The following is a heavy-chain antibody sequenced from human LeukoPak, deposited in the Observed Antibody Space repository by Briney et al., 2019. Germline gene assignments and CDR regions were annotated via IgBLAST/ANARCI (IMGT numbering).Heavy chain of an antibody. Sequence: SVKVSCKASGGIFSSYDISWVRQAPGQGLEWMGGIIPIFGTANYAQKFQGRVTITADESTSTAYMELSSLRSEDTAIYYCARGLDFSGGNFGTWGQGTLVTVSS. CDR3: ARGLDFSGGNFGT. CDR1: GGIFSSYD. CDR2: IIPIFGTA. D-gene: IGHD1-26*01. J-gene: IGHJ5*02. V-gene: IGHV1-69*13.